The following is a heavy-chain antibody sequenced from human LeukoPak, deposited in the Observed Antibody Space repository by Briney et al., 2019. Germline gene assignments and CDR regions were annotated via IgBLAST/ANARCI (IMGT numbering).Heavy chain of an antibody. CDR3: ARGPPCSSTSCYVTGAFDF. D-gene: IGHD2-2*01. Sequence: PGGSLRLSCAASGLSFSIYSMNWVRQAPGKGLEWVSSVSSSSTSIYYADSLKGRSTISRDNAKNSLFLQVNSLRDEDTAVYYCARGPPCSSTSCYVTGAFDFWGQGTMVTVSS. CDR1: GLSFSIYS. J-gene: IGHJ3*01. CDR2: VSSSSTSI. V-gene: IGHV3-21*01.